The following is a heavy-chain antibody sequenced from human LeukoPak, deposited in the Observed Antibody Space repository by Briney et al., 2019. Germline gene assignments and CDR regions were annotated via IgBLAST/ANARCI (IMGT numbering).Heavy chain of an antibody. D-gene: IGHD3-10*01. Sequence: GRSLRLSCAASGFTFDDYAMPWVRQAPGKGLEWVSGISWNSRSIGYADSVKGRFTNSRDNAKNSLYLQMNSLRAEDTALYYCAKDGGFGEFAYFDYWGQGTLVTVSS. CDR3: AKDGGFGEFAYFDY. CDR1: GFTFDDYA. CDR2: ISWNSRSI. J-gene: IGHJ4*02. V-gene: IGHV3-9*01.